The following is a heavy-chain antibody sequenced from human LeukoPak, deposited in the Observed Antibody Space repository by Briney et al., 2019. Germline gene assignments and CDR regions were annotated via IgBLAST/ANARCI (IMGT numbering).Heavy chain of an antibody. Sequence: SETLSLTCTVSGGSISSSSYYWGWIRQPPGKGLEWIGSIYYSGSTYYNPSLKSRVTISVDTSKNQFSLKLSSVTAADTAVYYCARDRIVGATPYYFDYWGQGTLVTVSS. D-gene: IGHD1-26*01. CDR2: IYYSGST. J-gene: IGHJ4*02. V-gene: IGHV4-39*07. CDR3: ARDRIVGATPYYFDY. CDR1: GGSISSSSYY.